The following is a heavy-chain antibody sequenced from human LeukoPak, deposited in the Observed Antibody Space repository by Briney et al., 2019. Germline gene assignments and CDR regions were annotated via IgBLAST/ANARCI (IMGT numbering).Heavy chain of an antibody. Sequence: AGGSLRLSCAASGFTFSSYWMHWVRQAPGRGLVWVSRIKSDGSTNYADSVKGRFTISRDNAKNTVSLQMNSLRAEDTGVYCCARAPSEIGGYYPEYFRHWGQGTLVTVSS. CDR2: IKSDGST. CDR1: GFTFSSYW. D-gene: IGHD3-22*01. J-gene: IGHJ1*01. CDR3: ARAPSEIGGYYPEYFRH. V-gene: IGHV3-74*01.